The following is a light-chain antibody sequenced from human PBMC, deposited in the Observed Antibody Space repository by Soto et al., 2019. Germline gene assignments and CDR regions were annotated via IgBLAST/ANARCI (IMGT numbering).Light chain of an antibody. CDR1: QSISFW. V-gene: IGKV1-5*01. CDR3: QQYNSFAPYS. J-gene: IGKJ2*03. CDR2: DAS. Sequence: DIQMTQSPSTLSASVGDRVTITCRSSQSISFWLAWYQQKPGKAPKLLIYDASTLYSGVPSRFSGSRSGTEFTLPISSLQPDDFVSYYCQQYNSFAPYSFGQGTKLEI.